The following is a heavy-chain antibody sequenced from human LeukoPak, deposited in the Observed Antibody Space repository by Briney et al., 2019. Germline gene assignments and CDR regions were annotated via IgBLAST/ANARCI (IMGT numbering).Heavy chain of an antibody. CDR3: AREERYYDLSVYFDY. J-gene: IGHJ4*02. Sequence: GGSLRLSCAASGFTFSTYAMHWVRQAPGKGLEWVAVIWYDGSNKYYADSVKGRFTISRDNSKNTLYLQMNSLRAEDTAVYYCAREERYYDLSVYFDYWGQGTLVTVSS. D-gene: IGHD3-22*01. CDR1: GFTFSTYA. CDR2: IWYDGSNK. V-gene: IGHV3-33*01.